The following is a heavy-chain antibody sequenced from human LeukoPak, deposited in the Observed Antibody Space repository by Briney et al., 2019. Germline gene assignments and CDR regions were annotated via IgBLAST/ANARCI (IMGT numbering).Heavy chain of an antibody. D-gene: IGHD2-21*02. CDR2: INYSGRT. V-gene: IGHV4-59*01. CDR3: AGRQHIVVLTATRGDFDI. J-gene: IGHJ3*02. Sequence: SETLSLTCTVSGGSISNYYWSWIRQPPGKGLEWIGYINYSGRTNYNPSLKSRVSMSLDTSKDQFSLKLNSLTAADTAVYYCAGRQHIVVLTATRGDFDIWGQGTMVTVSS. CDR1: GGSISNYY.